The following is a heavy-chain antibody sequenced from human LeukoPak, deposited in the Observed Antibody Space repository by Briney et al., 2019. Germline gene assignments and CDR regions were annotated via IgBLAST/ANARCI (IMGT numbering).Heavy chain of an antibody. Sequence: PGRSLRLSCAASGFTFDDYAMHWVRQAPGKGLEWVSGISWNSGSIGYADSVKGRFTISRDNAKNSLYLQMNSLRAEDTALYYCAKGIGGATHDAFDIWGQGTMVTVSS. CDR1: GFTFDDYA. J-gene: IGHJ3*02. CDR3: AKGIGGATHDAFDI. CDR2: ISWNSGSI. D-gene: IGHD1-26*01. V-gene: IGHV3-9*01.